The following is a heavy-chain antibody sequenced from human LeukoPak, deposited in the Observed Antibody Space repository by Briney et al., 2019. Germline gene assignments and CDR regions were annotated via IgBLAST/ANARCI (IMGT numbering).Heavy chain of an antibody. V-gene: IGHV4-61*02. CDR1: GYSISSGYY. J-gene: IGHJ6*03. CDR3: AGANYYYYYMDV. CDR2: IYTSGST. Sequence: SSETLSLTCTVSGYSISSGYYWGWIRQPAGKGLEWIGRIYTSGSTNYNPSLKSRVTISVDTSKNQFSLKLSSVTAADTAVYYCAGANYYYYYMDVWGKGTTVTVSS. D-gene: IGHD3-10*01.